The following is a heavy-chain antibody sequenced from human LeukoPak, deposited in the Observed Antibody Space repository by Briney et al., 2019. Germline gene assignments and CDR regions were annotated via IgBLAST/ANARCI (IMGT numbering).Heavy chain of an antibody. D-gene: IGHD3-22*01. CDR2: ISYDGSNK. CDR1: GFTFSSYA. J-gene: IGHJ4*02. CDR3: ASGGYYDSSGYYWIDY. V-gene: IGHV3-30-3*01. Sequence: GGSLRLSCAASGFTFSSYAMHWVRQAPGKGLEWVAVISYDGSNKYYADSVKGRFTISRDNSKDTLYLQMNSLRAEDTAVYYCASGGYYDSSGYYWIDYWGQGTLVTVSS.